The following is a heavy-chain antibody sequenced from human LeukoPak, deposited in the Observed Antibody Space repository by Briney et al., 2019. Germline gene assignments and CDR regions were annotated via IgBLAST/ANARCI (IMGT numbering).Heavy chain of an antibody. CDR1: GFTFDGYA. CDR3: TKDLKPGGADV. V-gene: IGHV3-9*01. CDR2: IDWNSGRI. Sequence: GRSLRLSCAASGFTFDGYAMHWVRQARGKGLELGSGIDWNSGRIDYGDSVKGRFTISKDIASHSLYLQMNSLKTEDTALYYCTKDLKPGGADVWGQGTTVTVSS. D-gene: IGHD3-10*01. J-gene: IGHJ6*02.